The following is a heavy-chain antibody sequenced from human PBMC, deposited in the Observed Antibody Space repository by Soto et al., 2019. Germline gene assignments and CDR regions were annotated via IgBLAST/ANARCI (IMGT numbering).Heavy chain of an antibody. CDR1: GYSFTDYY. Sequence: QVQLVQSGAEVKKPGASVTVSCKASGYSFTDYYMHYVRQAPGQGLEWMGWINPNSGGTNYAQKFRGRVTMTRETSISTAYMELTRLRSDDTAVYYCARFRDDYGDAEDYVYGMDVWGQGTTVTVSS. D-gene: IGHD4-17*01. V-gene: IGHV1-2*02. J-gene: IGHJ6*02. CDR3: ARFRDDYGDAEDYVYGMDV. CDR2: INPNSGGT.